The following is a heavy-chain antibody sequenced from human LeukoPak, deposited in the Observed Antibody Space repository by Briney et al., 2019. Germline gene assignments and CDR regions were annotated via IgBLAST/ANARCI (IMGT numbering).Heavy chain of an antibody. Sequence: GGSLRLSCAASGFTFSDYYMSWIRQAPGKGLEWVSHISTSGSAIYYADSVKGRFTISRDNAKNSLYLQMNSLRAEDTAVYYCARARFETTVTTLVRKKDYYYYNMDVWGKGTTVTVSS. CDR3: ARARFETTVTTLVRKKDYYYYNMDV. V-gene: IGHV3-11*04. D-gene: IGHD4-17*01. J-gene: IGHJ6*03. CDR2: ISTSGSAI. CDR1: GFTFSDYY.